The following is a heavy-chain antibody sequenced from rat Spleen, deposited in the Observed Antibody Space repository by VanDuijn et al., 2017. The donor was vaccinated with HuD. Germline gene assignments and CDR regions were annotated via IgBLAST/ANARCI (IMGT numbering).Heavy chain of an antibody. D-gene: IGHD1-9*01. V-gene: IGHV2-30*01. CDR3: ARGHSTGIYFDY. Sequence: QVQLNESGPGLVQPSQTLSLTCTVSGFSLTSYNVHWVRQPTGKGLEWMGVIWTGGSTEYNSALKSRLSISRDTSKNQVFLQMNSLQTEDIATYYCARGHSTGIYFDYWGQGVMVTVSS. CDR2: IWTGGST. J-gene: IGHJ2*01. CDR1: GFSLTSYN.